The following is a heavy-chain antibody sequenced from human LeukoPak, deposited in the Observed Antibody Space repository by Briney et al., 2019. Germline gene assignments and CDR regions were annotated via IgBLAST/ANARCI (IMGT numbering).Heavy chain of an antibody. CDR3: AKLFGYGMDV. V-gene: IGHV3-23*01. J-gene: IGHJ6*02. D-gene: IGHD3-3*01. CDR1: GFTFSSYG. CDR2: ISESGGTT. Sequence: PGGSLRLSCAASGFTFSSYGMHWVRQAPGKGLEWVSSISESGGTTSYADSVKGRFTIFRDNSKKTLHLQMNSLRADDTAVYYCAKLFGYGMDVWGQGTTVTVSS.